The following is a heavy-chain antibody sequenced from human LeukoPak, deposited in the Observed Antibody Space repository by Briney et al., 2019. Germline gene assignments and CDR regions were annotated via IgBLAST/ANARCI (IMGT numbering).Heavy chain of an antibody. Sequence: GGSLRLSCVASGFTFSSYGMHWVRQAPGKGLEWVAVISYDGSNKYYADSVKGRFTISRDNSKNTLYLQMNSLRAEDTAVYYCAKSGYYGSGSEPFDYWGQGTLVTVSS. CDR2: ISYDGSNK. D-gene: IGHD3-10*01. J-gene: IGHJ4*02. CDR3: AKSGYYGSGSEPFDY. V-gene: IGHV3-30*18. CDR1: GFTFSSYG.